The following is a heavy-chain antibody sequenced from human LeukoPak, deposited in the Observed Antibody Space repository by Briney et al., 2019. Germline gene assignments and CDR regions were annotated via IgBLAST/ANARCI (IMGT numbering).Heavy chain of an antibody. CDR2: ISYDGSNK. CDR1: GFTFSSYA. J-gene: IGHJ6*02. CDR3: ARDPSGGSSGWFELYYYYGMDV. Sequence: PGGSLRLSCAASGFTFSSYAMHWVRQAPGKGLEWVAVISYDGSNKYYADSVKGRFTISRDNSKNTLYLQMNSLRAEDTAVYYCARDPSGGSSGWFELYYYYGMDVWSQGTTVTVSS. V-gene: IGHV3-30*04. D-gene: IGHD6-19*01.